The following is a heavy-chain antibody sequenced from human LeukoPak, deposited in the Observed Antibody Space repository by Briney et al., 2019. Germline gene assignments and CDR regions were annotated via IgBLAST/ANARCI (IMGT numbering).Heavy chain of an antibody. D-gene: IGHD6-13*01. CDR1: GGSLSSYY. J-gene: IGHJ4*02. Sequence: PSETLSLTCTVSGGSLSSYYWSWIRQPAGKGLEGIGRIYTSGSTNYNPSLKSRVTMSVDTSKNQFSLKVRSLTAADTAVYYCARGVYIAAAQYGYWGQGTLVTVSS. CDR3: ARGVYIAAAQYGY. V-gene: IGHV4-4*07. CDR2: IYTSGST.